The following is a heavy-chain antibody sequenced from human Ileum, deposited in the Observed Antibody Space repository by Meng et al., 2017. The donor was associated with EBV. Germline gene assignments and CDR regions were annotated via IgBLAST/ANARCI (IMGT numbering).Heavy chain of an antibody. D-gene: IGHD2-21*02. V-gene: IGHV4-39*01. J-gene: IGHJ5*02. CDR3: ARRDTAWFDP. CDR2: IYHTGST. CDR1: CGSITSYSYY. Sequence: QLHLQVADPGPVKPSETLSLTFSVSCGSITSYSYYWGWIRQPPGKGLEWIATIYHTGSTYYNPSLKSRVTISVDTSKNEFSLKVTSVTAADTALYYCARRDTAWFDPWGRGTLVTVSS.